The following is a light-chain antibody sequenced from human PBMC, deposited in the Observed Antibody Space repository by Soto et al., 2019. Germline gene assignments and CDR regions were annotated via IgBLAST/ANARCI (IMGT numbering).Light chain of an antibody. Sequence: DIQMTQSPSSVSASVGDTVTITCRASQPTSNWLAWFQQKPGEPPKLLIYAASTFQSGVPSRFSGSGSGTEFTHTIPSLQPEDFATSYCQQANIFPRMFAQGTKVEI. CDR3: QQANIFPRM. V-gene: IGKV1-12*01. J-gene: IGKJ1*01. CDR2: AAS. CDR1: QPTSNW.